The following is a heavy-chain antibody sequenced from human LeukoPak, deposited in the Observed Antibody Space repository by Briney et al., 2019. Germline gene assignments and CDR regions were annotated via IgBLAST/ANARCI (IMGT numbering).Heavy chain of an antibody. Sequence: PGGSLRLSCAASGFTFSSCAMHWVRQAPGKGLEWVAVISYDGSNKYYADSVKGRFTISRDNSKNTLYLQMNSLRAEDTAVYYCARDRYSSGWYHAFDIWGQGTMVTVSS. CDR1: GFTFSSCA. D-gene: IGHD6-19*01. J-gene: IGHJ3*02. CDR3: ARDRYSSGWYHAFDI. CDR2: ISYDGSNK. V-gene: IGHV3-30-3*01.